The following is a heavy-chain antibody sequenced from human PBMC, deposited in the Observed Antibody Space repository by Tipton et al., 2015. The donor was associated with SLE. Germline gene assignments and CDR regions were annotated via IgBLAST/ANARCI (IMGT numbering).Heavy chain of an antibody. V-gene: IGHV4-61*02. CDR1: GGYISSDTYY. J-gene: IGHJ5*02. Sequence: TLSLTCIVSGGYISSDTYYWSWIRQPAGKGLEWIGRIYNTGSTNYNPSLKSRVTMSVHPSKRQFSLKLTSVTAADTAVYYCARHRWSRETMAVDWFDPWGQGTLVTVSS. CDR2: IYNTGST. D-gene: IGHD3-10*01. CDR3: ARHRWSRETMAVDWFDP.